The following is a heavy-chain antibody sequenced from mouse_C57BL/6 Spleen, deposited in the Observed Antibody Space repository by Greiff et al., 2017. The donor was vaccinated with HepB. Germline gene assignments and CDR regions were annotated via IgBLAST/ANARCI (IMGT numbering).Heavy chain of an antibody. Sequence: EVKLQESGPGLVKPSQSLSLTCSVTGYSITSGYYWNWIRQFPGNKLEWMGYISYDGSNNYNPSLKNRISITRDTSKNQFFLKLNSVTTEDTATYYCAREIDSSGSWFAYWGQGTLVTVSA. J-gene: IGHJ3*01. V-gene: IGHV3-6*01. CDR2: ISYDGSN. CDR3: AREIDSSGSWFAY. CDR1: GYSITSGYY. D-gene: IGHD3-2*02.